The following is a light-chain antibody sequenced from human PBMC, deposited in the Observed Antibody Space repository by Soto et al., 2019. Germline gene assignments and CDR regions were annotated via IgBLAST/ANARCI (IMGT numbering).Light chain of an antibody. CDR1: SSNIGAGYD. J-gene: IGLJ1*01. CDR2: DNN. Sequence: SVLTQPPSVSGAPGQMVTISYTGSSSNIGAGYDVNWYQHVPGTAPKLLIYDNNNRPSGVPDRFSGSKSGTSASLAITGLQAEDEADYYCQSYDSGLSSYIFGTGTKVTVL. V-gene: IGLV1-40*01. CDR3: QSYDSGLSSYI.